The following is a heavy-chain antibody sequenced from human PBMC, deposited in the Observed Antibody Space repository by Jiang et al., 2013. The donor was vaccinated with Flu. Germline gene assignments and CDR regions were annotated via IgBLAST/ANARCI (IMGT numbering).Heavy chain of an antibody. J-gene: IGHJ6*02. CDR2: SLPMFGTT. Sequence: GAEVKKPGSSVKVSCKASGGTFSTYAISWVRQAPGQGLEWMGGSLPMFGTTHYAQNFQDRVRIIADTATSTAYMELSSLRSDDTAVYFCARDYCLSTSCSFGGYRGMDVWGQGTTVTVSS. CDR3: ARDYCLSTSCSFGGYRGMDV. D-gene: IGHD2-2*01. CDR1: GGTFSTYA. V-gene: IGHV1-69*06.